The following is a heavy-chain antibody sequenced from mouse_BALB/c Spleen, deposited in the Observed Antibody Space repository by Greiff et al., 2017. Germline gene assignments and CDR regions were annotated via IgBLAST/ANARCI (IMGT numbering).Heavy chain of an antibody. Sequence: EVQLQESGAELVKPGASVKLSCTASGFNIKDTYMHWVKQRPEQGLEWIGRIDPANGNTKYDPKFQGKATITADTSSNTAYLQLSSLTSEDTAVYYSATMITSYWYFDVWGAGTTVTVSS. CDR3: ATMITSYWYFDV. V-gene: IGHV14-3*02. CDR2: IDPANGNT. D-gene: IGHD2-4*01. J-gene: IGHJ1*01. CDR1: GFNIKDTY.